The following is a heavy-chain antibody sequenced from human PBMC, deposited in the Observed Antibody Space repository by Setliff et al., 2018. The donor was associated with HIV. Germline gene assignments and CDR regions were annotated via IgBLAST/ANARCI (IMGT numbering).Heavy chain of an antibody. CDR3: ARGRITMVRGVNWFDP. CDR2: INHSGST. J-gene: IGHJ5*02. D-gene: IGHD3-10*01. V-gene: IGHV4-34*01. CDR1: GGSFSGYY. Sequence: SETLSLTCAAYGGSFSGYYWSWIRQPPGKGQEWSGAINHSGSTNYYPSLKSRVTISVDTSKSQFSLKLSPVTAADTAVYYCARGRITMVRGVNWFDPWGQGTLVTVSS.